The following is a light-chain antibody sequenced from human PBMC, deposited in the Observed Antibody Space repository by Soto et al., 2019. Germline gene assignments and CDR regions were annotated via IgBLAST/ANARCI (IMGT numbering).Light chain of an antibody. CDR3: GSWDSSLSAYV. Sequence: QSVMTQPPSVSAAPGQKGTISRSGSSSNIGGNSVSWYQQLPGTAPKLLIYDDNKRPSGIPDRFSGSKSGTSATLGITGFQTGDEADYYCGSWDSSLSAYVFGTGTKLTVL. CDR1: SSNIGGNS. CDR2: DDN. J-gene: IGLJ1*01. V-gene: IGLV1-51*01.